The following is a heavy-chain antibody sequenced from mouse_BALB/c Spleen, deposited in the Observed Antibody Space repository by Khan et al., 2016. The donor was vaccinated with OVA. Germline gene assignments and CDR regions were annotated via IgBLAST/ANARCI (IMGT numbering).Heavy chain of an antibody. CDR3: ARSNSYGYFDV. D-gene: IGHD4-1*02. V-gene: IGHV9-3-1*01. CDR2: INTYTGQP. Sequence: QIQLVQSGPELKKPGETVKISCTASGYTFTNYGMNWVKQAPGKGLKWMGWINTYTGQPTYPDEFKGRFAFSLENSASTAYLQINNLNTEDTATYFCARSNSYGYFDVWGAGTTVIVSS. J-gene: IGHJ1*01. CDR1: GYTFTNYG.